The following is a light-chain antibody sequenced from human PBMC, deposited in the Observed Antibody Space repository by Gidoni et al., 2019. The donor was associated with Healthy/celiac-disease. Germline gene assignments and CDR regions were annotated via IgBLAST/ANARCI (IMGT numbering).Light chain of an antibody. CDR3: SSYTSSSTLGGYV. CDR1: SSDVGGYNY. CDR2: EVS. Sequence: QSALTQPASVSGSPGQSITIACTGTSSDVGGYNYVSWYQQHPGKAPKLMIYEVSHRPSGVSNRFSGSKSGNTASLTISGLQAEDEADYYCSSYTSSSTLGGYVFGTGTKVTVL. V-gene: IGLV2-14*01. J-gene: IGLJ1*01.